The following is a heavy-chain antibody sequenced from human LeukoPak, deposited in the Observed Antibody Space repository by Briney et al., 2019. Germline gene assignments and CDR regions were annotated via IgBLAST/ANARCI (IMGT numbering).Heavy chain of an antibody. CDR1: GGSISSSNW. Sequence: PSETLSLTCAVSGGSISSSNWWSWVRQPPGKGLEWIGEIYHSGSTNYNPSLKSRVTISVDKSKNQFSLKLSSVTAADTAVYYCARGSPGYYYYYGMDVWGQGTTVTVSS. CDR3: ARGSPGYYYYYGMDV. J-gene: IGHJ6*02. CDR2: IYHSGST. V-gene: IGHV4-4*02.